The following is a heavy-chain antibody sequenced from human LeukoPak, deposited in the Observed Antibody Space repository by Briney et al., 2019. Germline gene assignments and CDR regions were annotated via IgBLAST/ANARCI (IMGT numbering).Heavy chain of an antibody. CDR2: INTGNGNT. V-gene: IGHV1-3*04. J-gene: IGHJ4*02. D-gene: IGHD2-2*02. CDR3: ARDLEYCSSTSCYTPMVY. CDR1: GYTFTSNA. Sequence: ASVKVSCKASGYTFTSNAMHWVRQAPGQRPEWMGWINTGNGNTKYSQKFQGRVTITRDTSASTAYMELSSLRSEDTAVYYCARDLEYCSSTSCYTPMVYWGQGTLVTVSS.